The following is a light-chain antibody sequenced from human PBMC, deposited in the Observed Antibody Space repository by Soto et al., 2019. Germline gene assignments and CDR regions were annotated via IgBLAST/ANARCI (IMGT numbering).Light chain of an antibody. CDR2: EVN. V-gene: IGLV2-8*01. J-gene: IGLJ2*01. CDR1: SSDVGGSNY. CDR3: SSSAGTKNMV. Sequence: QSVLTQPPSASGSPGQSVTISCTGTSSDVGGSNYVSWYQQHPVKAPKLMISEVNKRPSGVPDRFSGSKSGNTASLTVSGLQAEDEADYYCSSSAGTKNMVFGGGTKLTVL.